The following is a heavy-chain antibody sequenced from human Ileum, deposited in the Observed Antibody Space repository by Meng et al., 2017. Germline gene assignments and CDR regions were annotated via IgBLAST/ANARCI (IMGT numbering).Heavy chain of an antibody. V-gene: IGHV1-46*01. CDR1: GYTFTSYY. J-gene: IGHJ3*02. CDR3: ARDQRHNSGYYRVPEAFDI. Sequence: ASVKVSCKASGYTFTSYYMHWVRQAPGQGLEWMGIINPSGGSTSYAQKFQGRVTMTRDTSTSTVYMELSSLRSEDTAVYYSARDQRHNSGYYRVPEAFDIWGQGTMVTVAS. D-gene: IGHD3-22*01. CDR2: INPSGGST.